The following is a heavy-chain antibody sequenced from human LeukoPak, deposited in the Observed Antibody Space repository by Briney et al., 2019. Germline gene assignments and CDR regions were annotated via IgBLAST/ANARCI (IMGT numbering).Heavy chain of an antibody. D-gene: IGHD3-10*01. CDR2: IHPSEKT. CDR1: GGSIHNFY. Sequence: SEALSLTRTLSGGSIHNFYWRGIRQPAGRGLEGIGRIHPSEKTNYNPSLKSRVTMSVDTSKNQLSLNQTSVSAADTAVYYCGRGSNYYGSGSAYYYYMDVWGKGTTVTVSS. J-gene: IGHJ6*03. CDR3: GRGSNYYGSGSAYYYYMDV. V-gene: IGHV4-4*07.